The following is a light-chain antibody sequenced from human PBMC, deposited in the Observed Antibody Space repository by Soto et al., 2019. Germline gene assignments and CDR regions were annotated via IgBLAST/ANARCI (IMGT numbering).Light chain of an antibody. J-gene: IGKJ1*01. Sequence: EIVLTQSPGTLSLSPGERATLSCRTSQSVGSNLAWYQQKPVQAPRLLIYGASTRVTGIPARFSGSGSGTEFTLTISSLPSEDFAVYHCQQYYNWWTFGQGTKVDIK. CDR3: QQYYNWWT. CDR2: GAS. CDR1: QSVGSN. V-gene: IGKV3-15*01.